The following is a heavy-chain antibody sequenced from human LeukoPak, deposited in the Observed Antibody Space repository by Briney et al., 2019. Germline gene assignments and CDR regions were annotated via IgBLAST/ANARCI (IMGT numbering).Heavy chain of an antibody. CDR1: GFTFSSYA. D-gene: IGHD6-13*01. CDR2: ISYDGSNK. Sequence: GGSLRLSCAASGFTFSSYAMHWVRQAPGKGLEWVAVISYDGSNKYYADSVKGRFTISRDNSKNTLYLQMNSLRAEDTAVYYCAKAQGYSSSLAAYYFDYWGQGTLVTVSS. J-gene: IGHJ4*02. CDR3: AKAQGYSSSLAAYYFDY. V-gene: IGHV3-30-3*01.